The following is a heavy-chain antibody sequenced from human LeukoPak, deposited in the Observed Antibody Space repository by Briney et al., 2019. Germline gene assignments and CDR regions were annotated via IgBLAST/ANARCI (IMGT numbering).Heavy chain of an antibody. CDR1: GFTFSSYS. V-gene: IGHV3-21*04. Sequence: GGSLRLSCAASGFTFSSYSMNWVRQAPGKGLEWVSSISSSSSYIYYADSVKGRFTISRDNAKNSLYLQMNSLRAEDTALYYCAKAPGIAAAGTVWYFDYWGQGTLVTVSS. CDR3: AKAPGIAAAGTVWYFDY. D-gene: IGHD6-13*01. CDR2: ISSSSSYI. J-gene: IGHJ4*02.